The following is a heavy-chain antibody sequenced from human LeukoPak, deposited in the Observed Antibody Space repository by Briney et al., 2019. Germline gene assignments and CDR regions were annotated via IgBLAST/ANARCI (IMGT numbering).Heavy chain of an antibody. CDR1: GFTFSSYA. D-gene: IGHD4-23*01. J-gene: IGHJ4*02. Sequence: PGGSLGLSCAASGFTFSSYAMSWVRQAPGKGLEWVSLISGSGDSTYYADSVKGRFTISRDNSKKTLYLQMNSVRAEDTAAYYCAKQEDYGGNSYADSWGQGTLVTVSS. V-gene: IGHV3-23*01. CDR3: AKQEDYGGNSYADS. CDR2: ISGSGDST.